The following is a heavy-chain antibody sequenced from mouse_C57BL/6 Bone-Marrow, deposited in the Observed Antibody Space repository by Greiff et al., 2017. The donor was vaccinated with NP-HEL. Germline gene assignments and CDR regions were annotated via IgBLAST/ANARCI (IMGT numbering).Heavy chain of an antibody. Sequence: VQLQQSGPELVKPGDSVKISCKASGYSFTGYFMNWVMQSHGKSLEWIGRINPYNGDTFYNQKFKGKATLTVDKSSSTAHMELRSLTSEDSAVYYCARYYYGSSYPYDAMDYWGQGTSVTVSS. CDR3: ARYYYGSSYPYDAMDY. CDR2: INPYNGDT. V-gene: IGHV1-20*01. J-gene: IGHJ4*01. CDR1: GYSFTGYF. D-gene: IGHD1-1*01.